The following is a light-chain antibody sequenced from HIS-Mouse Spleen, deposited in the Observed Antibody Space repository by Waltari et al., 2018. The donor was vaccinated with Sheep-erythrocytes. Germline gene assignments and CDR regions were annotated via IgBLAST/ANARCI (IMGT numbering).Light chain of an antibody. CDR3: QQFNNYPRT. CDR2: AAS. J-gene: IGKJ1*01. CDR1: QGISSY. Sequence: DIQLTQSPSFLSASVGDRVTITCRASQGISSYLAWYQQKPGKAPKLLIYAASTLQSGVPSRFSGSGSGTEFTLTISSLQPEDFATYYCQQFNNYPRTFGQGTKVEIK. V-gene: IGKV1-9*01.